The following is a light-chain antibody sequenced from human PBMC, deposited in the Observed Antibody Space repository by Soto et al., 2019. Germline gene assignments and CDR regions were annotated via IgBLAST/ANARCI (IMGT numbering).Light chain of an antibody. J-gene: IGKJ1*01. CDR3: HQAKSSAWT. CDR2: GTS. Sequence: DIQMTQSPSSVSASVGDRVTITCRASQDIDIRLAWYQQKPGTAPKLLIYGTSSLQSGVPSRFSGSGSGTDFTLTISSLQPEDFATYYCHQAKSSAWTFGQGTKVAIK. V-gene: IGKV1-12*01. CDR1: QDIDIR.